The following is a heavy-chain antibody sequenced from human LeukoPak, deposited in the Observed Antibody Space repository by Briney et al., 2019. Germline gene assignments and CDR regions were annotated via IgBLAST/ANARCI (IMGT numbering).Heavy chain of an antibody. CDR2: INSDGSST. Sequence: GGSLRLSCAASGFTFSGHWMHWVRQAPGKGLVWVSRINSDGSSTTYADSVKGRFTISRDNAKNTLYLQMNSLRPEDTAVYYCGRTYSGSYYFNYWGQGTLVTVSS. J-gene: IGHJ4*02. V-gene: IGHV3-74*01. CDR3: GRTYSGSYYFNY. CDR1: GFTFSGHW. D-gene: IGHD1-26*01.